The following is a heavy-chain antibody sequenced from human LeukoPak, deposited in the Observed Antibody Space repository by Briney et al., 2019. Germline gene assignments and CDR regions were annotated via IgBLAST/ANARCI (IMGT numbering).Heavy chain of an antibody. Sequence: PSETLSLTCTVSGGSINSYYWSWLRQPPGKGLEWIAYIYYSGSTSYNPSLKSRVTISVDTSKNQFSLKLSSVTAADTAMYYCARPIQLWSYFDYWGQGILVTVSS. CDR3: ARPIQLWSYFDY. D-gene: IGHD5-18*01. J-gene: IGHJ4*02. CDR1: GGSINSYY. CDR2: IYYSGST. V-gene: IGHV4-59*08.